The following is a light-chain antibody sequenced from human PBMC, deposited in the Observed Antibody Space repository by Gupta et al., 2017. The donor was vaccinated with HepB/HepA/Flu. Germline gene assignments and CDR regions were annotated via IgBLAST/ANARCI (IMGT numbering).Light chain of an antibody. V-gene: IGKV3-11*01. CDR2: DAS. J-gene: IGKJ3*01. Sequence: ELVLTQSPATLSLSPGERATLSCRASESVSSYLAWYQQKPGQAPRLLLYDASNRATGIPARFSGSGSGTDFTLTISSLEPEDFAVYYCQQRTKWLFTFGPGTKVDI. CDR1: ESVSSY. CDR3: QQRTKWLFT.